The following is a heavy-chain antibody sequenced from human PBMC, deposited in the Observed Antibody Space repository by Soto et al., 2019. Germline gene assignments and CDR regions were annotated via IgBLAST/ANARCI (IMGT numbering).Heavy chain of an antibody. CDR2: ISAXTXTX. CDR3: ARDPGFQDD. D-gene: IGHD3-10*01. J-gene: IGHJ4*02. V-gene: IGHV1-18*01. Sequence: GASVKVSCKASGYTLTSYGISLVRQAPGQGRXWXXXISAXTXTXXXXQKRQGRVTLTPDTSTRTADMELRSLRSDATAVYYGARDPGFQDDGGQGTLVTVSS. CDR1: GYTLTSYG.